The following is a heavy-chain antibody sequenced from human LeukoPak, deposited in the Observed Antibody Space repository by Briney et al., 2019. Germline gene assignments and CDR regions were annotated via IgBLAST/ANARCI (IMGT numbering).Heavy chain of an antibody. J-gene: IGHJ3*02. CDR2: IYHSGST. D-gene: IGHD6-13*01. CDR1: GYSISSGYY. Sequence: SETLSLTCAVSGYSISSGYYWGWIRQPPGKGLEWIGSIYHSGSTYYNPSLKSRVTISVDTSKNQFSLKRSSVTAADTAVYYCASHIYLTAAAGTGSAFDIWGPGKMVTVSS. CDR3: ASHIYLTAAAGTGSAFDI. V-gene: IGHV4-38-2*01.